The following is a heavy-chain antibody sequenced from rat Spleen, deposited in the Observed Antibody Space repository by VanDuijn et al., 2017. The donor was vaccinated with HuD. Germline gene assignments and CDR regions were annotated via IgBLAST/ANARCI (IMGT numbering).Heavy chain of an antibody. Sequence: EVQLVESGGGLVQPGRSLKLSCTASGFTFSNYGMAWVRQAPTKGLEWVATINSDGSSTYYRDSVKGRFTISRDNAKSTLYLQMDSLRSEDTATYYCAIIPTHVMDAWGQGVMVTVSS. D-gene: IGHD2-1*01. V-gene: IGHV5-29*01. CDR1: GFTFSNYG. J-gene: IGHJ2*01. CDR3: AIIPTHVMDA. CDR2: INSDGSST.